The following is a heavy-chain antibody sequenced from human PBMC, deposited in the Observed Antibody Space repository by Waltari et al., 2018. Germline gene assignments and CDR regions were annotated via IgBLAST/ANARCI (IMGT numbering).Heavy chain of an antibody. Sequence: VQVVESGGGLVRPGGSLRLAWLASQFTFRTSPMSWVRQAPGKGLEWVANINPDGSVKFYVDSVKGRFIISRDNAKNSLYLQLNSLRDEDTAMYYCTTLSGDNFWGQGTLVIVSS. V-gene: IGHV3-7*01. CDR2: INPDGSVK. CDR1: QFTFRTSP. CDR3: TTLSGDNF. D-gene: IGHD6-25*01. J-gene: IGHJ4*02.